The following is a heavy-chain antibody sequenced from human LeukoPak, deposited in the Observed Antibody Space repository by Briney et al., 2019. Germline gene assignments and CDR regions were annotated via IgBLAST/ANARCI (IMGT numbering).Heavy chain of an antibody. CDR3: ARDQLLWFGDFKKFDY. Sequence: GGSLRLSCAASGFTFSSYAMHWVRQAPGKGLEWVAVISYDGSNKYYADSVTGRFTISRDNSKNTLYLQMNSMRAEEAAVYYCARDQLLWFGDFKKFDYWGQGTLVAVSS. D-gene: IGHD3-10*01. CDR1: GFTFSSYA. CDR2: ISYDGSNK. V-gene: IGHV3-30-3*01. J-gene: IGHJ4*02.